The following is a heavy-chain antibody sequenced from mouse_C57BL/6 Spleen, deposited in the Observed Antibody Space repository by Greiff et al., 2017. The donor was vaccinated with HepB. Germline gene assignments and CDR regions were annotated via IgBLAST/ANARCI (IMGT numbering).Heavy chain of an antibody. CDR1: GFTFSDYG. CDR3: ARRFAY. V-gene: IGHV5-17*01. J-gene: IGHJ3*01. CDR2: ISSGSSTI. Sequence: EVHLVESGGGLVKPGGSLKLSCAASGFTFSDYGMHWVRQAPEKGLEWVAYISSGSSTIYYADTVKGRFTISRDNAKNNLFLQMTSLRSEDTAMYYCARRFAYWGQGTLVTVSA.